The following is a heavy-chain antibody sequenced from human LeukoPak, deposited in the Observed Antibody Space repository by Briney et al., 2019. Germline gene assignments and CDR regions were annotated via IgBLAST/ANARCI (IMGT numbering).Heavy chain of an antibody. D-gene: IGHD3-10*01. CDR3: ARGGLLWFGDYFDY. CDR2: INHSGST. Sequence: SETLSLTCAIYGGSFSGYYWSWIRQPPGKGLEWIGEINHSGSTNYNPSLKSRVTISVDTSKNQFSLKLSPVTAADTAVYYCARGGLLWFGDYFDYWGQGTLVTVSS. J-gene: IGHJ4*02. V-gene: IGHV4-34*01. CDR1: GGSFSGYY.